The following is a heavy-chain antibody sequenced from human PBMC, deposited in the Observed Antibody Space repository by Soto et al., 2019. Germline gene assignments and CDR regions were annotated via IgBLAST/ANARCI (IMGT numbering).Heavy chain of an antibody. D-gene: IGHD3-22*01. J-gene: IGHJ4*02. CDR2: ISSSSSTI. CDR1: GFTFSSYS. Sequence: GGSLRLSCAASGFTFSSYSMNWVRQAPGKGLEWVSYISSSSSTIYYADSVKGRFTISRDNAKNSLYLQMNSLRDEDTAVYYCARKSVGIRKYYYDSSGQALDYWGQGTLVTVSS. V-gene: IGHV3-48*02. CDR3: ARKSVGIRKYYYDSSGQALDY.